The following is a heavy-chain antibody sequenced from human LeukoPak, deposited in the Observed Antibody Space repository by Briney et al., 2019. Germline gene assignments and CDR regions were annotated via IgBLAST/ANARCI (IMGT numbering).Heavy chain of an antibody. CDR1: GFTFSSYN. CDR2: ISSGGNYI. V-gene: IGHV3-21*03. Sequence: GGSLRLSCAASGFTFSSYNMNWVRQAPGKGLEWVSSISSGGNYIYYADSVKGRFTISRDNAKNSLYLHMNSLRAEDTAVYYWARASSGSYYFDYWGQGTLVTVSS. J-gene: IGHJ4*02. D-gene: IGHD1-26*01. CDR3: ARASSGSYYFDY.